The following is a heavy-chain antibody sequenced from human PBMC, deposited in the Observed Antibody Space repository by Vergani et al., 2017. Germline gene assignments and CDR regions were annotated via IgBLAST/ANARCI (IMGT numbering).Heavy chain of an antibody. D-gene: IGHD6-6*01. Sequence: QVQLQESGPGLVKPSQTLSLTCTVSGGSISSYYWSWIRQPPGKGLEWIGYIYYSGSTNYNPSLKSRVTISVDTSKNQFSLKLSSVTAADTAVYYCARGIAARYYYYMDVWGQGTMVTVSS. CDR3: ARGIAARYYYYMDV. V-gene: IGHV4-59*01. J-gene: IGHJ6*03. CDR2: IYYSGST. CDR1: GGSISSYY.